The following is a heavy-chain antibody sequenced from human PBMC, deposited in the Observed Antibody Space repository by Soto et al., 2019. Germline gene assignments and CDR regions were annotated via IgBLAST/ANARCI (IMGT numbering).Heavy chain of an antibody. D-gene: IGHD2-21*02. CDR2: MNPNSGDT. V-gene: IGHV1-8*01. CDR3: TRGGDWDY. Sequence: QVQLVQSGAEVKKPGTSVKVSCKASGYTFTSYDINWVRQATGQGLEWMGWMNPNSGDTGDAQKFQGRVTMTRSTSLRTAYMELSSLRSEDAAVYYCTRGGDWDYWGQGTLVTVSS. CDR1: GYTFTSYD. J-gene: IGHJ4*02.